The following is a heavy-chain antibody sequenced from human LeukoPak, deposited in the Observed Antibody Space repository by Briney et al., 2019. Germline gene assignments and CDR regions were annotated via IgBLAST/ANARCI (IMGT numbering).Heavy chain of an antibody. CDR3: ARPITGGNSVWYFDL. CDR1: GGSISSGSYY. V-gene: IGHV4-61*02. D-gene: IGHD4-23*01. Sequence: SQTLSLTCTVSGGSISSGSYYWSWIRQPAGKGLEWIGRIYTSGSTNYNPSLKSRVAISVDTSKNQFSLKLSSVTAADTAVYYCARPITGGNSVWYFDLWGRGTLVTVSS. CDR2: IYTSGST. J-gene: IGHJ2*01.